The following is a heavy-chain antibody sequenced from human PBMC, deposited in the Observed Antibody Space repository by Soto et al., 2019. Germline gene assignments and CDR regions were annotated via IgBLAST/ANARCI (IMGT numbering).Heavy chain of an antibody. CDR1: GYTFSNFW. CDR2: IYPGDHET. V-gene: IGHV5-51*01. Sequence: GESLKISCQCSGYTFSNFWIGWVRQLPGKGLEWMGVIYPGDHETRYSPSFHGKVTISADKSINTAYLQWNSLEASDTAFYFCARSPRSSPYFDYWGQGALVTVSS. J-gene: IGHJ4*02. CDR3: ARSPRSSPYFDY. D-gene: IGHD6-13*01.